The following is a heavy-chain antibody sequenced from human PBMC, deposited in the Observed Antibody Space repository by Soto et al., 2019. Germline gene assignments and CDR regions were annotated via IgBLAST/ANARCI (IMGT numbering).Heavy chain of an antibody. CDR3: ARDQGVAAAGITWFDP. CDR2: IHSSGST. Sequence: SETLSLTCTVSGASMNSYHWSWIRQPAGKGLEWIGHIHSSGSTNYNPSLKSRVTMSVDTSKNQFSLRLMSLTAADTAVYYCARDQGVAAAGITWFDPWGQGSLVTSPQ. J-gene: IGHJ5*02. D-gene: IGHD6-13*01. V-gene: IGHV4-4*07. CDR1: GASMNSYH.